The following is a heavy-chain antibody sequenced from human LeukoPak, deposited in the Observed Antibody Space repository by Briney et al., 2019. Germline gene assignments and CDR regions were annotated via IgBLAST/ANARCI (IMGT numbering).Heavy chain of an antibody. Sequence: SETLSLTCTVSGGSISGYYWSWIRQPAGKGLEWIGRIELIYTTESTESTNYNPSLKSRVTISVDTSKNQFSLKLSSVTAADTAVYYCARTPNNGWDNWFDPWGQGTLVTVSS. J-gene: IGHJ5*02. CDR3: ARTPNNGWDNWFDP. D-gene: IGHD6-19*01. CDR1: GGSISGYY. V-gene: IGHV4-4*07. CDR2: IELIYTTESTEST.